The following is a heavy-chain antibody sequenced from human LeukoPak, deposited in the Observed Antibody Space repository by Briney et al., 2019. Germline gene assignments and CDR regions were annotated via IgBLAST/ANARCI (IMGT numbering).Heavy chain of an antibody. CDR3: ARLDIVVVPAAMYFDYYYGMDV. Sequence: ASVKVPCKASGGTFSSYAISWVRQAPGQGLEWMGGIIPIFGTANYAQKFQGRVTITADESTSTAYMELSSLRSEDTAVYYCARLDIVVVPAAMYFDYYYGMDVWGQGTTVIVS. CDR2: IIPIFGTA. V-gene: IGHV1-69*01. J-gene: IGHJ6*02. D-gene: IGHD2-2*03. CDR1: GGTFSSYA.